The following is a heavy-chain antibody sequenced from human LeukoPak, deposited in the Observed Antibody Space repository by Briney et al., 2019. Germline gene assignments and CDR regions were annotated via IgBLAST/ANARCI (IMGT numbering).Heavy chain of an antibody. V-gene: IGHV3-30*02. J-gene: IGHJ3*02. D-gene: IGHD3-3*01. CDR1: GFTFSTYG. CDR3: AKGLAHTIFGDYDAFDI. CDR2: IRYDESNK. Sequence: PGGSLRLSCAASGFTFSTYGMSWVRQAPGKGLEWVAFIRYDESNKSYADSVKGRFTISRDNSRNTLYLQMNSLRAEDTAVYYCAKGLAHTIFGDYDAFDIWGQGTMVTVSS.